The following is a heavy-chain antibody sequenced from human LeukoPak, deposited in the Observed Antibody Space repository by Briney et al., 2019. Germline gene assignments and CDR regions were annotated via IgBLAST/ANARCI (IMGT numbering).Heavy chain of an antibody. V-gene: IGHV3-7*01. CDR2: IKQDGSNK. CDR1: GFTFSSYW. CDR3: AKDFDITISNRDFDY. J-gene: IGHJ4*02. Sequence: GGSLRLSCAASGFTFSSYWMSWVRQAPGKGLEWVANIKQDGSNKYYADSVKGRFTISRDNSKNALYLQMNSLRAEDTAVCYCAKDFDITISNRDFDYWGQGTLVTVSS. D-gene: IGHD3-10*01.